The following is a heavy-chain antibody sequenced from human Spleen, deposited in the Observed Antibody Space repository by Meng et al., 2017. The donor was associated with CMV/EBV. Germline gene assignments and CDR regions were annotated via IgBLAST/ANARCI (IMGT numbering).Heavy chain of an antibody. V-gene: IGHV3-66*03. CDR2: ISWNSGSI. D-gene: IGHD2-2*01. CDR3: ARVRGYCSITSCFGGLHFDY. CDR1: GFTVSSNY. J-gene: IGHJ4*02. Sequence: GGSLRLSCAASGFTVSSNYMNWVRQAPGKGLEWVSGISWNSGSIAYADSVKGRFTISRDNSKNTLYLQMNSLRAEDTAVFYCARVRGYCSITSCFGGLHFDYWGQGTLVTVSS.